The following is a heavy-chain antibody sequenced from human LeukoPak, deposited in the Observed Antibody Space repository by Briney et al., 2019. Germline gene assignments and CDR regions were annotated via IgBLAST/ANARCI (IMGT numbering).Heavy chain of an antibody. CDR3: AKDPFYGSGTYADY. CDR2: ISGGSGRT. V-gene: IGHV3-23*01. CDR1: GFSFSNLA. D-gene: IGHD3-10*01. Sequence: GGSLSLSCAASGFSFSNLAMSWIRQTTGRELEWVSVISGGSGRTFYADCVKGRFTIPRDNSKNTLYLQMDSLGVEDTGVYYCAKDPFYGSGTYADYWGLGTLVSVSS. J-gene: IGHJ4*02.